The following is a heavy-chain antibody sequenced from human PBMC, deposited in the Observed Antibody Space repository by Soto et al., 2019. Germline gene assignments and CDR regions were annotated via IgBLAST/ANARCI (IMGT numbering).Heavy chain of an antibody. CDR1: GYTFTSYG. D-gene: IGHD3-22*01. CDR3: ARDSSYYDSSGYYYWVGAFDI. CDR2: ISAYNGNT. Sequence: ASVKVSCKASGYTFTSYGISWVRQAPGQGLEWMGWISAYNGNTNYAQKLQGRVTMTTDTSMSTAYMELRSLRSDDTAVYYCARDSSYYDSSGYYYWVGAFDIWGQGTMVTVSS. V-gene: IGHV1-18*01. J-gene: IGHJ3*02.